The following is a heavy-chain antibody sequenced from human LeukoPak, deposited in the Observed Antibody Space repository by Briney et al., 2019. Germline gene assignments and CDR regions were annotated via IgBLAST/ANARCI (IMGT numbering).Heavy chain of an antibody. V-gene: IGHV3-11*06. CDR2: ISSSSSYT. D-gene: IGHD3-9*01. Sequence: PVGPLRLSCAASGFTFSDYYMSWIRQAPGKGLDWVSYISSSSSYTNYADSVKGRFTISRDNAKNSLYLQMNSLRAEDTAVYYWAKEAYDILTGYPDYFDYWGQGTLVTVSS. CDR3: AKEAYDILTGYPDYFDY. J-gene: IGHJ4*02. CDR1: GFTFSDYY.